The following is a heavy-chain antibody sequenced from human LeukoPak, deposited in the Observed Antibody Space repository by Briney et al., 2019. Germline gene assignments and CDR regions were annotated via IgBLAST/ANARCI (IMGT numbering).Heavy chain of an antibody. Sequence: GGSLRLSCAASGFTFSSYAMSWVRQAPGKGLEWVSGISGSGGSTDYADSVKGRFTISRDNSKNTLYLQMNSLRAEDTALYYCAKDYSSAYYYYGMDVWGQGTTVTVSS. V-gene: IGHV3-23*01. D-gene: IGHD3-22*01. CDR1: GFTFSSYA. CDR3: AKDYSSAYYYYGMDV. CDR2: ISGSGGST. J-gene: IGHJ6*02.